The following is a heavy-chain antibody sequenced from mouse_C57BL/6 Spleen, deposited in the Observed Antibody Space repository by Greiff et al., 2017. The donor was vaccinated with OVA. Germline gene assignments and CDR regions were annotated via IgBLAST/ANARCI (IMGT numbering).Heavy chain of an antibody. J-gene: IGHJ1*03. CDR2: IDPSDSET. D-gene: IGHD1-3*01. CDR1: GYTFTSSW. CDR3: ARWSGNYRYFDG. Sequence: QVQLKQPGAELVRPGSSVKLSCKASGYTFTSSWMPWVKQRPIQGLEWIGNIDPSDSETHYNQKFKNKATLTVDKSSSTAYMRRSRLTSDDSAVYYCARWSGNYRYFDGWGTGTTVTVSS. V-gene: IGHV1-52*01.